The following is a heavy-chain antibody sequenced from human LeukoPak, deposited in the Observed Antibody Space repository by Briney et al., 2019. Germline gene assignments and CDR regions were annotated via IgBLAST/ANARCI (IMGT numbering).Heavy chain of an antibody. CDR2: ISSDGSSS. J-gene: IGHJ4*02. V-gene: IGHV3-74*01. Sequence: SGGSLRLSCAASGFTFSNSWMHWVRQVPGKGLLWVSRISSDGSSSIYADSVKGRFTISRDNAKNTLYLQMNSLRAEDTAVYYCARIATALDYWGQGTLVTVSS. CDR1: GFTFSNSW. D-gene: IGHD1-1*01. CDR3: ARIATALDY.